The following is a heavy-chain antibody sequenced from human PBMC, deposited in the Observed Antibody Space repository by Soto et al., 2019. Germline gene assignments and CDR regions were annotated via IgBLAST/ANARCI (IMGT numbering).Heavy chain of an antibody. D-gene: IGHD6-19*01. CDR1: GFTFSCYA. V-gene: IGHV3-74*01. J-gene: IGHJ6*03. CDR2: INSDGSST. Sequence: HPGXSLRLSCAASGFTFSCYAMSCVRQAPFKGLVWVSRINSDGSSTSYADSVKGRFTISRDNAKNTLYLQINSPRAEDTAVYYCARDPLVAGRSYYYYMDVWGKGTTVTVSS. CDR3: ARDPLVAGRSYYYYMDV.